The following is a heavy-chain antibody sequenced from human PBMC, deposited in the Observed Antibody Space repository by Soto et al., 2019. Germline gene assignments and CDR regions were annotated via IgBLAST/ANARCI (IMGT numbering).Heavy chain of an antibody. Sequence: ASVKVSCKASGGTFSNYAISWVRQAPGQGLEWMGGIIPIFGTANYAQKFQGRVTITADESTSTAYMELSSLRSEDTAVYYCARLTTPFYYYYGMDVWGQGTTVTVSS. J-gene: IGHJ6*02. CDR3: ARLTTPFYYYYGMDV. CDR1: GGTFSNYA. D-gene: IGHD2-15*01. V-gene: IGHV1-69*13. CDR2: IIPIFGTA.